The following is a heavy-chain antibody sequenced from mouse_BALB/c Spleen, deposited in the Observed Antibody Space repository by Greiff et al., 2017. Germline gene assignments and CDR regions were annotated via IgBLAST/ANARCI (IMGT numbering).Heavy chain of an antibody. D-gene: IGHD1-1*01. Sequence: VQLQQSAAELARPGASVKMSCKASGYTFTSYTMHWVKQRPGQGLEWIGYINPSSGYTEYNQKFKDKTTLTADKSSSTAYMQLSSLTSEDSAVYYCARRNYGSSLDYWGQGTTLTVSS. V-gene: IGHV1-4*02. CDR1: GYTFTSYT. J-gene: IGHJ2*01. CDR3: ARRNYGSSLDY. CDR2: INPSSGYT.